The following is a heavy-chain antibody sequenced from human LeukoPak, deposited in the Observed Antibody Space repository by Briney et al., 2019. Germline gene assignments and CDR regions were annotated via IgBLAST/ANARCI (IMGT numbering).Heavy chain of an antibody. D-gene: IGHD2-15*01. CDR3: ANREGNCRGGTWYPLDFQH. J-gene: IGHJ1*01. Sequence: GGSLRLSCAASGFTFSTYGMHWVRQAPGKGLEWVAFIRYDGSNKYYADSVKGRFTISRDNSKNTLYLQMNSLRDEATAVYYCANREGNCRGGTWYPLDFQHWGQGTLVTVSS. CDR1: GFTFSTYG. V-gene: IGHV3-30*02. CDR2: IRYDGSNK.